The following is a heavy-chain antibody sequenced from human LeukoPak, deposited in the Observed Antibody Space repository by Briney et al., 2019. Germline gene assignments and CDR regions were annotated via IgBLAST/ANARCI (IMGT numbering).Heavy chain of an antibody. CDR2: IYYSGST. D-gene: IGHD3-9*01. CDR3: ARASGPYYDILTGYYGNWFDP. V-gene: IGHV4-61*01. J-gene: IGHJ5*02. Sequence: PSETLSLTCTVSGGSVSSGSYYWSWIRQPPGKGLEWIGYIYYSGSTNYNPSLKSRVTISVDTSKNQFSLKLSSVTAADTAVYYCARASGPYYDILTGYYGNWFDPWGQGTLVTVSS. CDR1: GGSVSSGSYY.